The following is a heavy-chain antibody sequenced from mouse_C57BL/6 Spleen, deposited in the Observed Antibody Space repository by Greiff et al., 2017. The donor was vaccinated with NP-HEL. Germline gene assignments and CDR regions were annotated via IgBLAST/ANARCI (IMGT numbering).Heavy chain of an antibody. D-gene: IGHD1-1*01. Sequence: VQGVESGAELMKPGASVKLSCKATGYTFTGYWIEWVKQRPGHGLEWIGEILPGSGSTNYNEKFKGKATFTADTSSNTAYMQLSSLTTEDSAIYYCARPYYYGSSYVRYAMDYWGQGTSVTVSS. V-gene: IGHV1-9*01. CDR2: ILPGSGST. CDR3: ARPYYYGSSYVRYAMDY. J-gene: IGHJ4*01. CDR1: GYTFTGYW.